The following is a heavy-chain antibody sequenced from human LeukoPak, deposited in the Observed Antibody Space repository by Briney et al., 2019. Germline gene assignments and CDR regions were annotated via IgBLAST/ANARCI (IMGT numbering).Heavy chain of an antibody. D-gene: IGHD6-19*01. CDR2: IYYSGST. Sequence: PSETLSLTCTVSGGSISSSSYYWCWIRQPPGKGLEWIGSIYYSGSTYYNPSLKSRVTISVDTSKNQFSLKLSSVTAADTAVYYCARLSGWYPYWGQGTLVTVSS. J-gene: IGHJ4*02. CDR3: ARLSGWYPY. V-gene: IGHV4-39*01. CDR1: GGSISSSSYY.